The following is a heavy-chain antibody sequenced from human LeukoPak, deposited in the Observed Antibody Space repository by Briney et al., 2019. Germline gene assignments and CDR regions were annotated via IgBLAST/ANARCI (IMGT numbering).Heavy chain of an antibody. CDR2: TSGSGGST. CDR1: GFTFNNFA. CDR3: AKRGSYDFWSGYYYDY. Sequence: GGSLRLSCAASGFTFNNFAMSWVRQAPGKGLEWVSATSGSGGSTYYADSVKGRFTISRDNSKNTLYLQMNSLRADDTALYYSAKRGSYDFWSGYYYDYWGRGTPVTVSS. V-gene: IGHV3-23*01. D-gene: IGHD3-3*01. J-gene: IGHJ4*02.